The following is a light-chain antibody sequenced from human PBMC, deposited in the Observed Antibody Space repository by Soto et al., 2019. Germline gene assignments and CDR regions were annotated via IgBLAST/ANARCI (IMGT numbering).Light chain of an antibody. Sequence: QSALTQPASLSGSPGQSITISCTGTSSDIGAYDYVSWFQQHPGKAPKLMISEVNNRPSGVSNRFSGSKSGNTAYLTISGLQVEDEAEYYCCSYARDNTPFDVFGTGTKVTV. V-gene: IGLV2-14*01. J-gene: IGLJ1*01. CDR3: CSYARDNTPFDV. CDR1: SSDIGAYDY. CDR2: EVN.